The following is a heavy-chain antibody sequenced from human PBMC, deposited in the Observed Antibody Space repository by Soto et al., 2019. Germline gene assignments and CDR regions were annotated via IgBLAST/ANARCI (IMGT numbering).Heavy chain of an antibody. CDR2: ISWNSGTI. V-gene: IGHV3-9*01. CDR1: GFTFDDYA. J-gene: IGHJ6*02. CDR3: AKDMRGGSSSSRYYYGLDV. Sequence: EVQLVESGGGLVQPGRSLRLSCAASGFTFDDYAMHWVRQAPGKGLEWVSGISWNSGTIVYADCVKGRFTISRDNAKNSLYLQMNSLRGEDTALYYCAKDMRGGSSSSRYYYGLDVWGQGTTVTVSS. D-gene: IGHD6-13*01.